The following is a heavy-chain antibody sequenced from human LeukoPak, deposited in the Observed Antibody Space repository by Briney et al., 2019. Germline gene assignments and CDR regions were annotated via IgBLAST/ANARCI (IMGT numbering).Heavy chain of an antibody. CDR2: ISPRSTTI. CDR3: AREAYGGYVDDFYCYYYMDV. Sequence: GGSLKLSCAASGFTFNDHYMTWIRQAPGKGLEWVSYISPRSTTIYYADSVKGRFTISRDNAKNSLYLQMNSLGAEDTAVYYCAREAYGGYVDDFYCYYYMDVWGKGTTVSVSS. V-gene: IGHV3-11*04. D-gene: IGHD4-17*01. CDR1: GFTFNDHY. J-gene: IGHJ6*03.